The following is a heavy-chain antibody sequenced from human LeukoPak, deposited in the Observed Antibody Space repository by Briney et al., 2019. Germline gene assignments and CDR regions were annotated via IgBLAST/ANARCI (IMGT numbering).Heavy chain of an antibody. CDR2: IYHSGST. V-gene: IGHV4-30-2*01. Sequence: SQTLSLTCAVSGGSISSGGYSWSWIRQPPGKGLEWIGYIYHSGSTYYNPSLKSQVTISVDRSKNQFSLKLSSVTAADTAVYYCARARGGVVDWGQGTLVTVSS. CDR3: ARARGGVVD. J-gene: IGHJ4*02. CDR1: GGSISSGGYS. D-gene: IGHD2-15*01.